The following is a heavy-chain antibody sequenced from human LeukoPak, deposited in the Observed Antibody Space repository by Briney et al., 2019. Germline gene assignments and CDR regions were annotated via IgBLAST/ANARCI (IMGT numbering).Heavy chain of an antibody. Sequence: PSDTLYLTCTVSGCSFSSSSYYWGRIPQPPGKGLEWFGSIYHSESTYYNPSLKSRVTIAVETSKNQFSLKLSSVTAADTAVYYCARQDYGEVNWGQGTLVTVSS. J-gene: IGHJ4*02. V-gene: IGHV4-39*07. CDR1: GCSFSSSSYY. CDR2: IYHSEST. D-gene: IGHD4-17*01. CDR3: ARQDYGEVN.